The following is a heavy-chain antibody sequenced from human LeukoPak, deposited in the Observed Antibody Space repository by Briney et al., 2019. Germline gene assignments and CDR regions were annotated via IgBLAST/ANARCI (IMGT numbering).Heavy chain of an antibody. D-gene: IGHD6-6*01. CDR3: ARQGRSYSCSPSGVTFPDY. CDR2: IYYSGST. CDR1: GGSISSSSYY. J-gene: IGHJ4*02. Sequence: SETLSLTCTVSGGSISSSSYYWGWIRQPPGKGLEWIGSIYYSGSTYYNPSLKSRVTISVDTSKNQFSLKLSSVTAADTAVYYCARQGRSYSCSPSGVTFPDYWGQGTLVTVSS. V-gene: IGHV4-39*01.